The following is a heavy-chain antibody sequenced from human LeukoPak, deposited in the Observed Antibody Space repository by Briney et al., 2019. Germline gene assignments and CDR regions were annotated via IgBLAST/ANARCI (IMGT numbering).Heavy chain of an antibody. CDR1: GFTFSDYY. CDR2: ISSTGSTI. V-gene: IGHV3-11*04. D-gene: IGHD6-6*01. CDR3: ARVGAAPRGRGLDYYYYYMDV. Sequence: GGSLRLSCAASGFTFSDYYMSWIRQAPGKGLEWVSYISSTGSTIYYADSVKGRFTISRDNAKNSLHLQMNSLRAEDTAVYYCARVGAAPRGRGLDYYYYYMDVWGKGTTVTVSS. J-gene: IGHJ6*03.